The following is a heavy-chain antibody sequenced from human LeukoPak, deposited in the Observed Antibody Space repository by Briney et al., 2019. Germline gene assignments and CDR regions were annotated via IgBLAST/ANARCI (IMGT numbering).Heavy chain of an antibody. CDR3: AKDPGRDGYNYFDY. Sequence: GGSLRLSCAASGFTFSSYGMSWVRQAPGKGLEWVSAISGSGGSTYYAASVKGRFTISRDNSKNTLYLQRNSLGAEDTAVYYCAKDPGRDGYNYFDYWGQGTLVTVSS. CDR1: GFTFSSYG. D-gene: IGHD5-24*01. CDR2: ISGSGGST. V-gene: IGHV3-23*01. J-gene: IGHJ4*02.